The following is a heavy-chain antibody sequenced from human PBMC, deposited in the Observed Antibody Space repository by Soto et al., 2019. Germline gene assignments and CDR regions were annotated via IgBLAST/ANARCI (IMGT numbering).Heavy chain of an antibody. V-gene: IGHV1-2*02. CDR1: GYTFTGHY. J-gene: IGHJ4*02. CDR2: IGPESGAT. CDR3: GRGRSGQIVVFY. D-gene: IGHD1-26*01. Sequence: ASVKVSCKASGYTFTGHYIHWVRQAPEQGPEWMGEIGPESGATRYAQKFQGRVTMTRDMSVTTVYMELNNLSPDDTAVYYCGRGRSGQIVVFYWGQGTPVTVS.